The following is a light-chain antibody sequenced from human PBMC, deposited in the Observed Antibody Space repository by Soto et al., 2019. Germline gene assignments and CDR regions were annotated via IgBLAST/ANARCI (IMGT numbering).Light chain of an antibody. Sequence: QSVLTQPASVSGSPGQSITISCTGTSSDVGGYNFVSWYQQHPGKAPKVMIYEVSNRPSGVSHRFSGSKSGNTASLTISGLQAEDEADYYCTSYTNSNTWVFGGGTKLTVL. J-gene: IGLJ3*02. CDR3: TSYTNSNTWV. V-gene: IGLV2-14*01. CDR2: EVS. CDR1: SSDVGGYNF.